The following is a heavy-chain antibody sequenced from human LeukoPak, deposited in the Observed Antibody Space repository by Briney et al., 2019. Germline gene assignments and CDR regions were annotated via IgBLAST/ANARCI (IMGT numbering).Heavy chain of an antibody. J-gene: IGHJ5*02. CDR2: INANSGDT. D-gene: IGHD3-10*01. Sequence: ASVKVSCKASGYTFTGYHMHWVRQAPGQGLEWMGRINANSGDTYNAQMFQGWVTMTRDTSISTAYMELSRLRSDDTAVYYCARGLKVRGVPKNWFDPWGQGTLVTVSS. V-gene: IGHV1-2*04. CDR1: GYTFTGYH. CDR3: ARGLKVRGVPKNWFDP.